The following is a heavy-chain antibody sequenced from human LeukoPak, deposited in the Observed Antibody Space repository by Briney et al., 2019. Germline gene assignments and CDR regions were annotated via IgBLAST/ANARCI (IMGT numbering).Heavy chain of an antibody. V-gene: IGHV3-30*03. CDR2: ISLDGFDQ. Sequence: PGRSLRLSCAASGFTFSNYGMHWVRQAPGKGLEWVAVISLDGFDQYYGDSVKGRFTISRDNSKNSLYLQMNSLRAEDTAVYYCVRGVDYWGQGTLVTVSS. J-gene: IGHJ4*02. CDR1: GFTFSNYG. CDR3: VRGVDY.